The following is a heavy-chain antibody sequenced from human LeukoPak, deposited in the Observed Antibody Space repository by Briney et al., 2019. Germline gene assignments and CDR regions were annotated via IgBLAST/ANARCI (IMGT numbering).Heavy chain of an antibody. CDR1: SGSMNNYY. J-gene: IGHJ3*02. V-gene: IGHV4-59*01. D-gene: IGHD3-22*01. CDR3: ACLTTADAFDI. Sequence: SETLSLTCTVSSGSMNNYYWSWIRQPPGKGLEWIGYIYDSGSTNYNPSLKSRVTISVDTSKNQFSLKLSSVTAADTAVYYCACLTTADAFDIWGQGTMVTVSS. CDR2: IYDSGST.